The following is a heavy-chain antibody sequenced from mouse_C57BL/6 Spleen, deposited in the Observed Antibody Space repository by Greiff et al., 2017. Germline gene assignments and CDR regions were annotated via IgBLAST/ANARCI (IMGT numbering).Heavy chain of an antibody. J-gene: IGHJ4*01. CDR2: ISGGGGNT. V-gene: IGHV5-9*01. Sequence: EVQGVESGGGLVKPGGSLKLSCAASGFTFSSYTMSWVRQTPEKRLEWVATISGGGGNTYYPDSVKGRFTISRDNAKNTLYLQMSSLRSEDTALYYCARHYDYDDGYYAMDYWGQGTSVTVSS. CDR3: ARHYDYDDGYYAMDY. D-gene: IGHD2-4*01. CDR1: GFTFSSYT.